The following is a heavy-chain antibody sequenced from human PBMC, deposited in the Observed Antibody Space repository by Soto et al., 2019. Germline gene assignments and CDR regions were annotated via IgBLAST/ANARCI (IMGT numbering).Heavy chain of an antibody. CDR1: GGTFSSYA. Sequence: QVQLVQSGAEVKKPGSSVKVSCKASGGTFSSYAISWVRQAPGQGLEWMGGIIPIFGTANYAQKFQGRVTITADESTSKAYMELSSLRSEDTAVYYCADHRVTVSGSPLGPYYYGMDVWGQGTTVTVSS. CDR3: ADHRVTVSGSPLGPYYYGMDV. CDR2: IIPIFGTA. J-gene: IGHJ6*02. D-gene: IGHD4-4*01. V-gene: IGHV1-69*01.